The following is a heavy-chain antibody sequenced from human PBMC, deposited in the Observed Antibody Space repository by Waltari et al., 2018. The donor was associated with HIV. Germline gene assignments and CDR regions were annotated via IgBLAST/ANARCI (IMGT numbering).Heavy chain of an antibody. V-gene: IGHV4-34*01. CDR2: IQDSGSA. CDR1: GGSFSSAY. CDR3: ARGLLADFWSGYSTLYDYYFALDV. D-gene: IGHD3-3*01. J-gene: IGHJ6*02. Sequence: QVQLQQWGAGLLKPSETLYLTCALYGGSFSSAYWSWTRPPPGKGLEWIGEIQDSGSANYNPSLKSRVTISIDTSKRQFSLKLNSVTAADTAVYYCARGLLADFWSGYSTLYDYYFALDVWGQGTTVTVSS.